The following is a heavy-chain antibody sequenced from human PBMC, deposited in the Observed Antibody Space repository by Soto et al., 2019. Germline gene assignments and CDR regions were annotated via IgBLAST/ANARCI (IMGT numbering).Heavy chain of an antibody. Sequence: GESMKISCQFSGYTFSNFWIGWVRQLPGKGLEWMGIIYPGDHETRYSPSFHGKVTISADKSINTAYLQWNSLEASDTAFYFCARSPRSSPYFDYCGKGDLVIVYS. CDR3: ARSPRSSPYFDY. CDR1: GYTFSNFW. D-gene: IGHD6-13*01. CDR2: IYPGDHET. V-gene: IGHV5-51*01. J-gene: IGHJ4*02.